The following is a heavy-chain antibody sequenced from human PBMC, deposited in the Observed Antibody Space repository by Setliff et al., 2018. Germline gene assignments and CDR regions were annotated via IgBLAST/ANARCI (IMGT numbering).Heavy chain of an antibody. CDR2: IYTSWST. CDR1: DDSISSRRYY. D-gene: IGHD3-3*01. J-gene: IGHJ4*02. CDR3: ARQVDDLNGYYRGAYFDY. Sequence: SETLSLTCTVSDDSISSRRYYWGWFRQPAGKELEWIGQIYTSWSTNYNPSLKSRVTISLDTSKNQFSLSLTSVTAADTAVYFCARQVDDLNGYYRGAYFDYWGQGTPVTVSS. V-gene: IGHV4-61*09.